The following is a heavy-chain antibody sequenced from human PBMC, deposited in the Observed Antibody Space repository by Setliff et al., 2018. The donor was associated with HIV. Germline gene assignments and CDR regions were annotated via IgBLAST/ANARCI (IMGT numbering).Heavy chain of an antibody. CDR1: GFTFSNYA. CDR2: ILSTGERT. D-gene: IGHD3-22*01. Sequence: GESLTISCAASGFTFSNYAMSWVRQAPGEGLEWVSAILSTGERTFYAGSVKGRFTISRDNSKNTVYLQMNSLRAEDTAEYYCAKELAASGLGYFDSWGRGILVTVSS. V-gene: IGHV3-23*01. CDR3: AKELAASGLGYFDS. J-gene: IGHJ4*02.